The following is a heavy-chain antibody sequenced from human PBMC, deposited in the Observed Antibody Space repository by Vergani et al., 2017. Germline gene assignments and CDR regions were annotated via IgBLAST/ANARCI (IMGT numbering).Heavy chain of an antibody. Sequence: QVQLVESGGGVVQPGTSLRLSCVVSGFALNRHAMYWVRQAPGKGLEGVVGISFDGTNEYYPDLLKGRFTISRDIAKNTLYLQVRSLRLEDTGVYHCVRDRGLCAGGSCYTEAWDYWGQGTPVTVSS. CDR2: ISFDGTNE. J-gene: IGHJ4*02. CDR1: GFALNRHA. CDR3: VRDRGLCAGGSCYTEAWDY. D-gene: IGHD2-2*02. V-gene: IGHV3-30-3*01.